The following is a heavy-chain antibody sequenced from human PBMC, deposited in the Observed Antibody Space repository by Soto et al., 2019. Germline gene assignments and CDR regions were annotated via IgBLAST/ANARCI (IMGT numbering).Heavy chain of an antibody. V-gene: IGHV3-66*01. J-gene: IGHJ4*02. Sequence: EVQLVESGGALVQPGGSLRLSCAASGFTVGISYMTWVRQVPGKGLEWVSIIYSGGETYYAASVKGRFTISRDNSKNTWFLQMSSLRAEDTGVYYCARRKSCPSTTCFDYWGQGTLVTVSS. CDR1: GFTVGISY. CDR2: IYSGGET. D-gene: IGHD2-2*01. CDR3: ARRKSCPSTTCFDY.